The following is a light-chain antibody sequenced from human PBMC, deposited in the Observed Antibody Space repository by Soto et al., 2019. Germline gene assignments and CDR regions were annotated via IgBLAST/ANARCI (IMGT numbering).Light chain of an antibody. CDR1: QGISSY. Sequence: DIQLTQSPSFLSASVGDRITITCRASQGISSYLAWYQQKPGKAPKLLIYAASTLQSGVPSRFSGSGSGTDFTLTISSLQPDDFATYYCQQYETYPRTFGQGTKVDI. CDR3: QQYETYPRT. V-gene: IGKV1-9*01. J-gene: IGKJ1*01. CDR2: AAS.